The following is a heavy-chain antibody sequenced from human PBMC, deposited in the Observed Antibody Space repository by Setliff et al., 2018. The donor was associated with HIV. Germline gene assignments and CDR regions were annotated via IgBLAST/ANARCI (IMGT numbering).Heavy chain of an antibody. V-gene: IGHV4-59*08. CDR2: IFDSGTT. Sequence: SETLSLTCTVSGGSITSYYWNWIRQSPGKGLEWIGYIFDSGTTKYNPSVTSRVTISVDASKNQFFLKLKSVTAADTAVYFCARHSPSDSWGQGTLVTVSS. J-gene: IGHJ5*01. CDR1: GGSITSYY. CDR3: ARHSPSDS.